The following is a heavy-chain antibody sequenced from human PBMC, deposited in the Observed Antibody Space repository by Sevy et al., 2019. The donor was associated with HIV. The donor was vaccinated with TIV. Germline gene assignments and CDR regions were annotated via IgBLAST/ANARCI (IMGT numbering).Heavy chain of an antibody. CDR3: ARDRAYSDHYYDSSGLIDY. Sequence: GGSLRLSCAASGFTFSSYAMHWVRRAPGKGLEWVAVISYDGSNKYYADSVKGRFTISRDNSKNTLYLQMNSLRAEDTAVYYCARDRAYSDHYYDSSGLIDYWGQGTLVTVSS. V-gene: IGHV3-30-3*01. CDR1: GFTFSSYA. J-gene: IGHJ4*02. CDR2: ISYDGSNK. D-gene: IGHD3-22*01.